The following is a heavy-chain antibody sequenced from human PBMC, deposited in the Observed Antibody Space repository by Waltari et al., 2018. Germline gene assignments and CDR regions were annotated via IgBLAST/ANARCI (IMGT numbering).Heavy chain of an antibody. J-gene: IGHJ4*02. CDR3: AKEDWVVVVPAAVPGVDY. CDR1: GFTFSSYG. D-gene: IGHD2-2*01. CDR2: ISYGGSNK. V-gene: IGHV3-30*18. Sequence: QVQLVESGGGVVQPGRSLRLSCAASGFTFSSYGMHWVRQAPGKGLEWVAVISYGGSNKDNVDSGKGRFTISRDKSKNTLYLQMNSLRAEDTAVYYCAKEDWVVVVPAAVPGVDYWGQGTLVTVSS.